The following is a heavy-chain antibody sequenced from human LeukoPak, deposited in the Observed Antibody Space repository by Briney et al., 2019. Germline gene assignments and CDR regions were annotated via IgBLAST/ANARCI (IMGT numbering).Heavy chain of an antibody. D-gene: IGHD6-19*01. Sequence: GGSLRLSCAASGFTFDDYAMHWVRQAPGKGLEWVSGISWNSGSIGYADSVKGRFTISRDNAKNSLYLQMNSLRAEDMALYYCAKDNTVALGAFDIWGQGTMVTVSS. CDR2: ISWNSGSI. V-gene: IGHV3-9*03. CDR3: AKDNTVALGAFDI. CDR1: GFTFDDYA. J-gene: IGHJ3*02.